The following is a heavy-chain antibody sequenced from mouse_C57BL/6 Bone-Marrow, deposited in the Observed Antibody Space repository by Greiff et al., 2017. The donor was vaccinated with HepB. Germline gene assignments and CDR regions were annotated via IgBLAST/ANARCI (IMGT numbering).Heavy chain of an antibody. CDR1: GYTFTSYW. Sequence: QVQLKQPGAELVMPGASVKLSCKASGYTFTSYWMHWVKQRPGQGLEWIGEIDPSDSYTNYNQKFKGKSTLTVDKSSSTAYMQLSSLTSEDSAVYYCGRAYGSSPYYAMDYWGQGTSVTVSS. V-gene: IGHV1-69*01. J-gene: IGHJ4*01. D-gene: IGHD1-1*01. CDR2: IDPSDSYT. CDR3: GRAYGSSPYYAMDY.